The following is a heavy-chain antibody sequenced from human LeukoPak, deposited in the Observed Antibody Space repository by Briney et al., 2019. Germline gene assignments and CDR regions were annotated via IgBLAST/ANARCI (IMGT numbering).Heavy chain of an antibody. CDR2: TYTGGTT. D-gene: IGHD6-19*01. V-gene: IGHV3-66*02. CDR3: ARDKLGSGYSSDFDS. J-gene: IGHJ4*02. Sequence: GGSLRLSCAASGFSVSSNYMNWVRQAPGKGLEWVSATYTGGTTYYADSVKGRFTISRDNSENTLYLQMNSLRAEDTAVYYCARDKLGSGYSSDFDSWGQGTLVTVSS. CDR1: GFSVSSNY.